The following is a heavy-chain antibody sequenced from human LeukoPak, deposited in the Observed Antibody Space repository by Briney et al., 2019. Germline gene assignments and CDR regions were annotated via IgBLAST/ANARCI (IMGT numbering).Heavy chain of an antibody. Sequence: GGSLRLSCAASGFTFSDYYMSWIRQAPGKGLEWVSYISSSGSTIYYADSVKGRFTISRDNAKNTLYLQMNSLRAEDTAVYYCATQPPPYGDLQGVDYWGQGTLVTVSS. CDR2: ISSSGSTI. CDR3: ATQPPPYGDLQGVDY. CDR1: GFTFSDYY. V-gene: IGHV3-11*04. J-gene: IGHJ4*02. D-gene: IGHD4-17*01.